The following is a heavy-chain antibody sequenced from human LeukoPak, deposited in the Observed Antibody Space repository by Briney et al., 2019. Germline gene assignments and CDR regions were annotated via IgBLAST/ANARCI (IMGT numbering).Heavy chain of an antibody. CDR2: IYYSGST. Sequence: PSETLSLTCTVPGGSISSYYWSWIRQPPGKGLEWIGYIYYSGSTNYNPSLKSRVTISVDTSKNQFSLKLSSVTAADTAVYYCARAGGYSYGYDYYGMDVWGQGTTVTVSS. J-gene: IGHJ6*02. CDR3: ARAGGYSYGYDYYGMDV. CDR1: GGSISSYY. D-gene: IGHD5-18*01. V-gene: IGHV4-59*01.